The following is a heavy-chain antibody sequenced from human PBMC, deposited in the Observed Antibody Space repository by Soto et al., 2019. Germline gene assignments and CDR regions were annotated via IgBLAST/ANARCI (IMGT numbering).Heavy chain of an antibody. CDR1: GFSLSTSGVG. V-gene: IGHV2-5*02. CDR2: IYWDDDK. J-gene: IGHJ3*02. D-gene: IGHD3-16*01. Sequence: SGPTLVNPTQTLTLTCTFSGFSLSTSGVGVGWIRQPPGKALEWLALIYWDDDKRYSPSLKSRLTITKDTSKNQVVLTMTNMDTGDPATYYGAHRREDTYFVYFGGIYSRQLPFDAFDIWGQGTMVTVSS. CDR3: AHRREDTYFVYFGGIYSRQLPFDAFDI.